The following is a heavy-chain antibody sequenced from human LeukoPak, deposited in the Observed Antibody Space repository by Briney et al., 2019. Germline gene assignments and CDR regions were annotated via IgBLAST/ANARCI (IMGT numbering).Heavy chain of an antibody. CDR3: ARGDSSSFYSFFYGLDV. Sequence: WGSLRLSCAASGFTFKSYWMYWVRQATGKGLVYVSRINSDGTSSSSADSVKGRFTISRDNAKNTLYLQMNNLRAEDTAVYYCARGDSSSFYSFFYGLDVWGQGTTVTVSS. CDR2: INSDGTSS. V-gene: IGHV3-74*01. CDR1: GFTFKSYW. D-gene: IGHD6-13*01. J-gene: IGHJ6*02.